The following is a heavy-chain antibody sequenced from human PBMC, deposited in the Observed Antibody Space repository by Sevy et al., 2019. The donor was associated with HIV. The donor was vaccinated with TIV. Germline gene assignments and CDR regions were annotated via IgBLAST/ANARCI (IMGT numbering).Heavy chain of an antibody. CDR3: AKAGXXXXXXXXXXXX. V-gene: IGHV3-23*01. CDR2: IXXXXXST. Sequence: GGSLRLSXAAXXXXXXXXXMXXVRXXXGXXXEXVSAIXXXXXSTYYADSVKGRFTISRDNSKNTLYLQMNSLRAEDTAVYYCAKAGXXXXXXXXXXXXWGXXXTVTVSS. J-gene: IGHJ6*04. CDR1: XXXXXXXX.